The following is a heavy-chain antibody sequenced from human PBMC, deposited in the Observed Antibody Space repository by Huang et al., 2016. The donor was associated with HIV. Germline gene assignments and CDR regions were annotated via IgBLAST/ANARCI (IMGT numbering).Heavy chain of an antibody. CDR3: ARRQGGALLY. CDR2: IIPIHATS. Sequence: QVQLVQSGAEVKRPGSSVKVSCKTSGGTFSSYAIVWVRQVPGQGLGWGGGIIPIHATSNYAQKFQDRVTITADESTDTAFLELSGLKSEDTAMYFCARRQGGALLYWGQGTLITVT. V-gene: IGHV1-69*13. CDR1: GGTFSSYA. J-gene: IGHJ4*02. D-gene: IGHD2-21*02.